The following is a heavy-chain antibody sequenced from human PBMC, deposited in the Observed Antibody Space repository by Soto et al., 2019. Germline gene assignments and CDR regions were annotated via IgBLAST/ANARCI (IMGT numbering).Heavy chain of an antibody. V-gene: IGHV3-74*01. Sequence: EMQLVDSGGGLVQPGGSLRLSFAASGFTFSSYWMHWVRQAPGKGLVWVARISSDGSSTNYGDSVKGRFTISRDNAKNTLYLQVNSLRADDTAVYYCARGERYYYMDVWGKGTTVTVSS. D-gene: IGHD1-1*01. CDR2: ISSDGSST. CDR1: GFTFSSYW. J-gene: IGHJ6*03. CDR3: ARGERYYYMDV.